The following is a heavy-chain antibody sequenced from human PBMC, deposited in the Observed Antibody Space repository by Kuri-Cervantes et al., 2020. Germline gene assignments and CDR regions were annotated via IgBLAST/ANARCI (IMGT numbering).Heavy chain of an antibody. Sequence: ESLKISCTVSGGSVSSGSYYWSWIRQPPGKGLEWIGYIYYSGSTNYNPSLKSRVTISVDTSKNQFSLKLSSVTAADTAVYYCASSWYSDYWGQGTLVTVSS. J-gene: IGHJ4*02. CDR2: IYYSGST. V-gene: IGHV4-61*01. D-gene: IGHD6-13*01. CDR1: GGSVSSGSYY. CDR3: ASSWYSDY.